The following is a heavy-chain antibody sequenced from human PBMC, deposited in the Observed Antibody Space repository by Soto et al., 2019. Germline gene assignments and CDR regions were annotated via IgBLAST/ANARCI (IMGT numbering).Heavy chain of an antibody. CDR1: GGSVSSGSYF. J-gene: IGHJ4*02. CDR2: IFYSTPP. V-gene: IGHV4-61*01. D-gene: IGHD3-10*01. Sequence: QVQLQESGPGLVKPSETLSLTCTVSGGSVSSGSYFWSWIRQPPGKGLEWIGYIFYSTPPHSNPSLKRPVTISVATSTNHSSRKLSSVTAANTAVYYCARVIAHGAGSYHTDYWGQGTLVTVSS. CDR3: ARVIAHGAGSYHTDY.